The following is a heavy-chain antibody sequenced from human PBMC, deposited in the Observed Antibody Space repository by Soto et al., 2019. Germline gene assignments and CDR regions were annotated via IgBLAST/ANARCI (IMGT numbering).Heavy chain of an antibody. V-gene: IGHV3-9*01. Sequence: PGGSLRLSCAASGFTFDDYAMHRVRQAPGKGLEWVSGISWNSGSIGYADSVKGRFTISRDNAKNSLYLQMNSLRAEDTALYYCVKGSLYYYDSSGYLSFDIWGQGTMVTVSS. D-gene: IGHD3-22*01. CDR2: ISWNSGSI. J-gene: IGHJ3*02. CDR1: GFTFDDYA. CDR3: VKGSLYYYDSSGYLSFDI.